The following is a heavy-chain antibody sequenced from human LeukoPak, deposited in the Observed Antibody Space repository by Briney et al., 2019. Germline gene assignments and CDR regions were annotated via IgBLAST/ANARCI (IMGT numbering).Heavy chain of an antibody. V-gene: IGHV3-30*02. CDR3: AKDSYYYASGSYPTFDY. Sequence: GGSLRLSCAASGFTFSSYGMHWVRQAPGKGLEWVAFIRFDGGDKYYVDSVKGRFTISRDNSRNTLYLQMNRLRAVDTAVYYCAKDSYYYASGSYPTFDYWGQGALVTVSS. CDR1: GFTFSSYG. D-gene: IGHD3-10*01. J-gene: IGHJ4*02. CDR2: IRFDGGDK.